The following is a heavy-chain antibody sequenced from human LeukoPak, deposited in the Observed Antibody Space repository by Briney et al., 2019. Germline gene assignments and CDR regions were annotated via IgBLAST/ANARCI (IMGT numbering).Heavy chain of an antibody. Sequence: PSETLSLTCTVSGGSISSYYWSWIPQPPGKGLEWIAYIYYSGSTNYNPSLKSRVTISVDTSKNQFSLKLSSVTAADTAVYYCARGLMGATHIDFWGQGTLVTVSS. CDR1: GGSISSYY. D-gene: IGHD1-26*01. CDR3: ARGLMGATHIDF. J-gene: IGHJ4*02. V-gene: IGHV4-59*01. CDR2: IYYSGST.